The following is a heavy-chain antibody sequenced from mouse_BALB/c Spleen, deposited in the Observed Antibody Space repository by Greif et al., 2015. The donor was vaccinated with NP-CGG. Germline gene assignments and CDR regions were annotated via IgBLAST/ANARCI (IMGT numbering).Heavy chain of an antibody. Sequence: EVQRVESGPELVKPGASVKMSCKASGCTFTSYVMHWVKQKPGQGLEWIGYINPYNDGTKYNEKFKGKATLTSDKSSSTAYMELSSLTSEDSAVYYCARGKYGNPWFAYWGQGTLVTVSA. CDR3: ARGKYGNPWFAY. J-gene: IGHJ3*01. CDR2: INPYNDGT. D-gene: IGHD2-10*02. V-gene: IGHV1-14*01. CDR1: GCTFTSYV.